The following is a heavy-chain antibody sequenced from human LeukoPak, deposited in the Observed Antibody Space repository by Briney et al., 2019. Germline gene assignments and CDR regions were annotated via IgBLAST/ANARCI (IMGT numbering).Heavy chain of an antibody. CDR2: ISNYNGNT. J-gene: IGHJ4*02. CDR1: GYTFTSSG. V-gene: IGHV1-18*01. CDR3: ARDERRVASPPFDY. Sequence: ASVKVSCKSSGYTFTSSGIIWVRQAPGQGLEWLAWISNYNGNTNYAQNLQGRVTVTADTSTSTAYMELRSLRSDDTAVYYCARDERRVASPPFDYWGQGTLVTVSS.